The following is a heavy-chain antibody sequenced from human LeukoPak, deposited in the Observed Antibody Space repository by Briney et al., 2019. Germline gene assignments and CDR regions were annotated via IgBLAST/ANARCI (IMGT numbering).Heavy chain of an antibody. V-gene: IGHV1-46*01. CDR1: GYTFTSYY. Sequence: ASVKVSCKASGYTFTSYYMHWVRQAPGQGLEWMGIINPSGGSTSYAQKFQGRVTMTRDTPTSTVYMELSSLRSEDTAMYYCARDFGQQLVLDDYWGQGTLVTVSS. CDR3: ARDFGQQLVLDDY. CDR2: INPSGGST. D-gene: IGHD6-13*01. J-gene: IGHJ4*02.